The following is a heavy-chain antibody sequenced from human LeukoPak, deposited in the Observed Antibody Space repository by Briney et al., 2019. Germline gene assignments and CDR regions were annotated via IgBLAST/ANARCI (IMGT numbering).Heavy chain of an antibody. CDR3: ARASLCGGDCYQLNAFYYYYGMDV. D-gene: IGHD2-21*02. V-gene: IGHV4-34*01. CDR1: GGSFSGYY. Sequence: PSETLSLTCAVYGGSFSGYYWSWIRQPPGKGLEWIGEINHSGSTNYNPSLKSRVTISVDTSKNQFSLKLSSVTAADTAVYYCARASLCGGDCYQLNAFYYYYGMDVWGQGTTVTVSS. J-gene: IGHJ6*02. CDR2: INHSGST.